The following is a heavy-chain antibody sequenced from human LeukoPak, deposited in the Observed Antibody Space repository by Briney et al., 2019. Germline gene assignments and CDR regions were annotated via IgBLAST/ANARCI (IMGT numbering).Heavy chain of an antibody. D-gene: IGHD3-3*01. J-gene: IGHJ6*02. Sequence: GASVKVSCKASGYTFTSYGISWVRQAPGQGLEWMGWISAYNGNTNYAQKLQGRVTMTTDTSTSTAYMELRSLRSDDTAVYYCASTSITIFGVPRPTHYYYYYGMDVWGQGTTVTVSS. V-gene: IGHV1-18*01. CDR3: ASTSITIFGVPRPTHYYYYYGMDV. CDR2: ISAYNGNT. CDR1: GYTFTSYG.